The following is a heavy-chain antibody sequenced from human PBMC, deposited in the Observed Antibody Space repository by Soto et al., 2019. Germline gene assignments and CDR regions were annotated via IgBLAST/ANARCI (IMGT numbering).Heavy chain of an antibody. D-gene: IGHD6-13*01. J-gene: IGHJ6*02. CDR2: IWYDGSNK. Sequence: QVQLVESGGGVVQPGRSLRLSCAASGFTFSSYGMHWVRQAPGKGLEWVAVIWYDGSNKYYADSVKGRFTISRDNAKNTLYLQMNSLRAEDTAVYYCARDLRWLAAAEGDYYGMDVWGQGTTVTVSS. CDR1: GFTFSSYG. CDR3: ARDLRWLAAAEGDYYGMDV. V-gene: IGHV3-33*01.